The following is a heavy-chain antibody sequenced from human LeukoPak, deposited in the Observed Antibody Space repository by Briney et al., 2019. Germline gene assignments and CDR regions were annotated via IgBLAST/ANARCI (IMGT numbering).Heavy chain of an antibody. Sequence: GGSLRLSCAASGFTFNGYAMMWVRQAPGKGLEWVSTISGSGGNTYYADSVKGRFTISRDNSKNTLYLQMNSLRAEDTAVYYCAKSVLYLGYCSGGSCYSDYWGQGTLVTVSS. CDR1: GFTFNGYA. D-gene: IGHD2-15*01. CDR2: ISGSGGNT. CDR3: AKSVLYLGYCSGGSCYSDY. J-gene: IGHJ4*02. V-gene: IGHV3-23*01.